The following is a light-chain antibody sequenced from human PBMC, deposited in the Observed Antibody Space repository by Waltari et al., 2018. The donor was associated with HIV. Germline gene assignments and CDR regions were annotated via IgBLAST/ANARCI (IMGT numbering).Light chain of an antibody. Sequence: EVVLTQSPVTLSLSPGERATLSCRASQTVSSTFLAWYQQTPGQAPRLLIYGASSRATGIPDRFSGSGSGTDFTLTISRLEPEDFAVYYCQQYGNSPRYTFGQGTKLEIK. CDR1: QTVSSTF. J-gene: IGKJ2*01. V-gene: IGKV3-20*01. CDR2: GAS. CDR3: QQYGNSPRYT.